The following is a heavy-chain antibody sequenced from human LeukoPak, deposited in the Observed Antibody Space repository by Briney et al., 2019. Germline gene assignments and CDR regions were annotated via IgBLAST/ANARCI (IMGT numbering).Heavy chain of an antibody. J-gene: IGHJ4*02. CDR1: GYSFTTYW. V-gene: IGHV5-51*01. CDR3: ARQDSPGDFHY. D-gene: IGHD2-15*01. CDR2: IYPGDSDT. Sequence: GESLKISCKGSGYSFTTYWIGWVRQMPGKGLEWMGIIYPGDSDTRYSPSFQGQVTILADKSISTAYLLWSSPKASDSAMYYCARQDSPGDFHYWGQGTLVTVSS.